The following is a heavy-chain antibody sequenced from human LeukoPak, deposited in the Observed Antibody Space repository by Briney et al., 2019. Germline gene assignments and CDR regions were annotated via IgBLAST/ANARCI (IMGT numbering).Heavy chain of an antibody. D-gene: IGHD6-19*01. CDR3: ATVLDGWYGMDFDY. CDR1: GYTLTELS. CDR2: FDPEDGET. J-gene: IGHJ4*02. V-gene: IGHV1-24*01. Sequence: ASVKVSCKVSGYTLTELSMHWVRQAPGKGLEWMGGFDPEDGETIYAQKFQGRVTVTEDTSTDTAYMELSSLRSEDTAVYYCATVLDGWYGMDFDYWGQGTLVTVSS.